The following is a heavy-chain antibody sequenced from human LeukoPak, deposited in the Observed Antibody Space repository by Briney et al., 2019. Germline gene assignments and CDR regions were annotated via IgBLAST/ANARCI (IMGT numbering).Heavy chain of an antibody. J-gene: IGHJ5*02. V-gene: IGHV1-2*06. Sequence: GASVKVSCKASGYTFTGYYMHWVRQAPGQGLEWMGRINPNSGGTNYAQKFQGRVTMTRDTSISTAYMELSRLRSDDTAVYYCARIRGTRRWFDPWGQGTLVTVSS. CDR2: INPNSGGT. CDR1: GYTFTGYY. CDR3: ARIRGTRRWFDP.